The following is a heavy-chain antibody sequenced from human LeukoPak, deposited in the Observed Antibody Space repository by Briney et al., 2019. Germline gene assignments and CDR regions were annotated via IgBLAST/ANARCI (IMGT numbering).Heavy chain of an antibody. J-gene: IGHJ4*02. D-gene: IGHD4-17*01. CDR3: ARASTTVPNLLDH. V-gene: IGHV3-74*01. CDR2: IKGDGSST. CDR1: GFTFSTYW. Sequence: GGSLRLSCAASGFTFSTYWMHWVRQAPGKGLVWVARIKGDGSSTIYADSVKGRFTISRDNSKNTLYLQTSSLRAEDTAVYYCARASTTVPNLLDHWGRGTLVAVSS.